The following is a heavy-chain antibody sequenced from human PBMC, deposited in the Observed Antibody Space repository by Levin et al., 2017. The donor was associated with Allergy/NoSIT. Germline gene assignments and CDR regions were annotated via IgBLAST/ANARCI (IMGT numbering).Heavy chain of an antibody. CDR1: GGSFSGYY. Sequence: SQTLSLTCAVYGGSFSGYYWSWIRQPPGKGLEWIGEINHSGSTNYNPSLKSRVTISVDTSKNQFSLKLSSVTAADTAVYYCARSYCSGGSCYPYWYFDRWGRGTLVTVSS. CDR2: INHSGST. V-gene: IGHV4-34*01. D-gene: IGHD2-15*01. CDR3: ARSYCSGGSCYPYWYFDR. J-gene: IGHJ2*01.